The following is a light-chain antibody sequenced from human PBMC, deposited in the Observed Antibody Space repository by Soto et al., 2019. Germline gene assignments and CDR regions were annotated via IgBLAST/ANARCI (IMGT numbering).Light chain of an antibody. CDR2: EVT. Sequence: QSALTQPASVSGSPGQSITISCTGTSSDIGAYNYVSWYQPHPGKAPKLMIYEVTNRPSGISNRFSGSRSGNTASLSISGLQAEDEADYYCSSYSSAIAFVFGTGTKLTVL. CDR1: SSDIGAYNY. J-gene: IGLJ1*01. V-gene: IGLV2-14*01. CDR3: SSYSSAIAFV.